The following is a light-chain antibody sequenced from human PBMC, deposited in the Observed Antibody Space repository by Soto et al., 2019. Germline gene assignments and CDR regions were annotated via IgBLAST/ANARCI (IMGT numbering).Light chain of an antibody. V-gene: IGKV1-39*01. CDR1: QSIGTY. CDR2: AAS. Sequence: DIQMTQSPSSLSASVGDRVTITCRASQSIGTYLHWYQQKAGKAPKLLIYAASNLQSGVPSRFSGSGSGTDFTLTMNSLQPEDFATYYCQQSYSNPRTFGQGTKVDI. J-gene: IGKJ1*01. CDR3: QQSYSNPRT.